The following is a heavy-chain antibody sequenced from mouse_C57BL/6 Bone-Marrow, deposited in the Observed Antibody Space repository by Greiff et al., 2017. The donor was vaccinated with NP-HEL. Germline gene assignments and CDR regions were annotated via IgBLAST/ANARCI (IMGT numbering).Heavy chain of an antibody. CDR2: IDPENGDT. J-gene: IGHJ3*01. CDR1: GFNIKDDY. CDR3: TGIYYGNSRGFAY. Sequence: EVQLVESGAELVRPGASVKLSCTASGFNIKDDYMHWVKQRPEQGLEWIGWIDPENGDTEYASKFQGKATITADTSSNTAYLQLSSLTSEDTAVYYCTGIYYGNSRGFAYWGQGTLVTVSA. V-gene: IGHV14-4*01. D-gene: IGHD2-1*01.